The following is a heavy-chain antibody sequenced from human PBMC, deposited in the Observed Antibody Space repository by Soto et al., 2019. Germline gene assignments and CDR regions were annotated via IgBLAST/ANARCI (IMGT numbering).Heavy chain of an antibody. Sequence: QVQLVQSGAEVKKPGASVKVSCEASGYTFSSYGISWVRQAPGQGFEWMGWISGYNSITRYAQKFQGRVTMTTDTSTSTAYMGLRSLGSDDTAVYYCARAFGSTDYWGQGTRVTVSS. J-gene: IGHJ4*02. CDR2: ISGYNSIT. CDR3: ARAFGSTDY. V-gene: IGHV1-18*01. D-gene: IGHD6-13*01. CDR1: GYTFSSYG.